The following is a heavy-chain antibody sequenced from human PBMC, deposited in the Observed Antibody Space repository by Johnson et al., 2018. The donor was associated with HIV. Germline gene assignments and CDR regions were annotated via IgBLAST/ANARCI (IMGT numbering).Heavy chain of an antibody. J-gene: IGHJ3*02. V-gene: IGHV3-30*04. D-gene: IGHD6-13*01. CDR2: IRYDGSNR. CDR1: GFTFSSYA. Sequence: QVQLVESGGGLVQSGRSLRLSCAASGFTFSSYAMHWVRQAPGKGLEWVAVIRYDGSNRSYAASVTGRFTLSRDNSKNTLYLQLNSPRAEDTAVYYCAETPGIAAAGTGYAFDIWGQGTMVTVSS. CDR3: AETPGIAAAGTGYAFDI.